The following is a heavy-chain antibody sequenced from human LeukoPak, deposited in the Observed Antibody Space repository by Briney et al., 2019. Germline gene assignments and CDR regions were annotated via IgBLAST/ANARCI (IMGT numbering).Heavy chain of an antibody. CDR1: GGTFSSYA. CDR3: AGVPFTAGNWFDP. J-gene: IGHJ5*02. CDR2: IIPIFGTA. D-gene: IGHD6-19*01. V-gene: IGHV1-69*05. Sequence: ASVKVSCKASGGTFSSYAISWVRQAPGQGLEWMGGIIPIFGTANYAQKFQGRVTITTDESTSTAYMELSSLRSEDTAVYYCAGVPFTAGNWFDPWGQGTLVTVSS.